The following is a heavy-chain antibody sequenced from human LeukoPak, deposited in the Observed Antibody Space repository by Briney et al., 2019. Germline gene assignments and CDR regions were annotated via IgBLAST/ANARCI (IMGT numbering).Heavy chain of an antibody. Sequence: GRSLRLSCAASGFTFSSYGMHWVHQAPGKGLEWVAVISYDGSNKYYADSVKGRFTISRDNSKNTLYLQMNSLRAEDTAVYYCAEVNLAYSGYDYFDYWGQGTLVTVSS. CDR1: GFTFSSYG. CDR3: AEVNLAYSGYDYFDY. CDR2: ISYDGSNK. V-gene: IGHV3-30*18. J-gene: IGHJ4*02. D-gene: IGHD5-12*01.